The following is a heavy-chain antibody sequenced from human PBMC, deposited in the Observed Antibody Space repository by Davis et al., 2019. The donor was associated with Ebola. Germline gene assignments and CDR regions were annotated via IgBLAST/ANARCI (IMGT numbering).Heavy chain of an antibody. Sequence: GESLKISCAASGFTFSSYSMNWVRQAPGKGLEWVSYISSSSSTIYYADSVKGRFTISRDNAKNSLYLQMNSLRDEDTAVYYCARVDSSSWTAHGPPNSLLDYWGQGTLVTVSS. CDR1: GFTFSSYS. V-gene: IGHV3-48*02. J-gene: IGHJ4*02. CDR3: ARVDSSSWTAHGPPNSLLDY. D-gene: IGHD6-13*01. CDR2: ISSSSSTI.